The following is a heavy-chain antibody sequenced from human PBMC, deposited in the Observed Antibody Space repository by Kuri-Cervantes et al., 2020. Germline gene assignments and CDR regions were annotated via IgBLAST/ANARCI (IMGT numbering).Heavy chain of an antibody. CDR1: GYTFTSYA. CDR3: ARMIAYGSGSRFREDV. CDR2: SNAGNGNT. V-gene: IGHV1-3*02. J-gene: IGHJ6*02. D-gene: IGHD3-10*01. Sequence: ASVKVSCKASGYTFTSYAMHWVRQAPGQRLEWMGWSNAGNGNTKYSQEFQGRVTITRDTSASTAYMELRSLRSDDTAVYYCARMIAYGSGSRFREDVWGQGTTVTVSS.